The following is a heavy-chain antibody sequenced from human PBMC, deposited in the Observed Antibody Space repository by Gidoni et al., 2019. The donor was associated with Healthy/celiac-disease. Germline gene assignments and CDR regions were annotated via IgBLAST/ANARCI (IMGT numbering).Heavy chain of an antibody. CDR1: GFTFEVYA. CDR2: ISWNSGSI. J-gene: IGHJ3*02. Sequence: EVQLVESGGGLVQPGRSLRLSCAASGFTFEVYAMHWVRQTPGKGLEWVSGISWNSGSIAYADSVKGRFTISRDNAKNSLYLQMNSLRVEDTALYYCAKDTSGGSRGAFDIWGQGTMVTVSS. CDR3: AKDTSGGSRGAFDI. V-gene: IGHV3-9*01. D-gene: IGHD2-15*01.